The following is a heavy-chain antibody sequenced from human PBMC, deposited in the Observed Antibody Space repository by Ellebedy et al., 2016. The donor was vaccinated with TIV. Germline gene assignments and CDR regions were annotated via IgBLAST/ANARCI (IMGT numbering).Heavy chain of an antibody. Sequence: AASVKVSCKASGYTFTDYGITWSRQAPGQGLEWMGWIGTDMGNTTYAQKFRGRVTMTTDTSTTTGYMELRSLRSDDTALYYCARDRDIRSSSDFQHWGQGTLVTVSS. J-gene: IGHJ1*01. CDR2: IGTDMGNT. D-gene: IGHD6-6*01. V-gene: IGHV1-18*04. CDR3: ARDRDIRSSSDFQH. CDR1: GYTFTDYG.